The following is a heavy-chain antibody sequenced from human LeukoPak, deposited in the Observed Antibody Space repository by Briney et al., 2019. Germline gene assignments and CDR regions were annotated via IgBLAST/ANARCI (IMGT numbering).Heavy chain of an antibody. V-gene: IGHV1-8*01. CDR2: MNHNSGNT. Sequence: GASVTVACKASGYTFTSYDINWVRQATGQGLEWMGWMNHNSGNTDYAQKFQGRVTKTRNTSISTAYMELSSLRSEDTAVYYCARGLGWLRKNWFDPWGQGTLVTVSS. CDR1: GYTFTSYD. CDR3: ARGLGWLRKNWFDP. J-gene: IGHJ5*02. D-gene: IGHD5-12*01.